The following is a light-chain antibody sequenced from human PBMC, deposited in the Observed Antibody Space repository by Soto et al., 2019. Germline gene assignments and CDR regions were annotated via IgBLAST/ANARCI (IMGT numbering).Light chain of an antibody. J-gene: IGKJ1*01. CDR2: KAS. CDR3: QSSTSSAEA. CDR1: QTISSW. Sequence: DIQMTQSPSTLSGSVGDRVTITCRASQTISSWLAWYQQKPGKAPKLLIYKASTLKSGVPSRFSGSGSGTEFTLTISSLQHDDFALYYCQSSTSSAEAFGQGTKVEL. V-gene: IGKV1-5*03.